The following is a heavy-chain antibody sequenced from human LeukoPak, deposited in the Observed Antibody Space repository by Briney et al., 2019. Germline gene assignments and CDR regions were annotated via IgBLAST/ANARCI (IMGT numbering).Heavy chain of an antibody. CDR1: GASISGGNW. D-gene: IGHD3-10*01. J-gene: IGHJ6*04. V-gene: IGHV4/OR15-8*01. CDR3: ARDVSRFGELSTYYYGMDV. CDR2: IYHSGTI. Sequence: SETLPLTCVVSGASISGGNWWCCVRQSAEEGVEWIGVIYHSGTINYKPSLKRRVTILVDKTKNQFSLKLTSVTAADSAVYYCARDVSRFGELSTYYYGMDVWGKGTTVIVSA.